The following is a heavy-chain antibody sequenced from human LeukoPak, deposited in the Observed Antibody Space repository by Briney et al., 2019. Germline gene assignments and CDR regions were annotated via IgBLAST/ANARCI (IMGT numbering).Heavy chain of an antibody. D-gene: IGHD1/OR15-1a*01. J-gene: IGHJ6*03. CDR1: GFTFRTSG. CDR2: ISGSGVST. V-gene: IGHV3-23*01. CDR3: ARARRETKRSLGRTTEYSYYYNMDV. Sequence: GGSLRLSCAASGFTFRTSGMSWVGQAPGKGLEWVSAISGSGVSTYYADSVKGRFTISRDNSKNTLYMQMNSLRAEDTAVYYCARARRETKRSLGRTTEYSYYYNMDVWGKGTTVTVSS.